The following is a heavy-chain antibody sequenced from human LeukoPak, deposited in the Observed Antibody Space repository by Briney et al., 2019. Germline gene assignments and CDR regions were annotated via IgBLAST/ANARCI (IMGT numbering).Heavy chain of an antibody. CDR2: IYYSGNT. CDR1: GGSISGYY. D-gene: IGHD1-26*01. V-gene: IGHV4-59*08. CDR3: ASLRERSYYARGFDY. Sequence: SGTLSLTCAVSGGSISGYYWNWIRQPPGKGLEWIGYIYYSGNTNYNPSLKSRVTISLDTSKNQFSLKLSSVAAADTAVYYCASLRERSYYARGFDYWGQGTLVTVSS. J-gene: IGHJ4*02.